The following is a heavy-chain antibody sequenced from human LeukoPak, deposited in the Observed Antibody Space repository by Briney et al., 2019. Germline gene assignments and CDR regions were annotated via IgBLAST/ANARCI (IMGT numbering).Heavy chain of an antibody. V-gene: IGHV4-34*01. CDR1: GGSFSGCY. J-gene: IGHJ4*02. D-gene: IGHD3-22*01. Sequence: SETLSLTCAVYGGSFSGCYWSWIRQPPGKGLEWIGEINHSGSTNYNPSLKSRVTISVDTSKNQFSLKLSSVTAADTAVYYCARGPDSLDYWGQGTLVTVSS. CDR2: INHSGST. CDR3: ARGPDSLDY.